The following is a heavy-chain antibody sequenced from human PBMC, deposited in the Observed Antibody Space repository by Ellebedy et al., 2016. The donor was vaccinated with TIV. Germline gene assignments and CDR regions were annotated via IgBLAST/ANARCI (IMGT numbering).Heavy chain of an antibody. CDR3: ANGGDEPDF. V-gene: IGHV3-30*18. CDR2: ISDDGTKK. D-gene: IGHD3-3*01. CDR1: GFTFNDYA. J-gene: IGHJ4*02. Sequence: GESLKISXVGSGFTFNDYAMHCVRQPPGNGLEWVAVISDDGTKKFYAESLKGRFTISRDDSKRTIYLQMNSLRREDTAVYYCANGGDEPDFWGQGTLV.